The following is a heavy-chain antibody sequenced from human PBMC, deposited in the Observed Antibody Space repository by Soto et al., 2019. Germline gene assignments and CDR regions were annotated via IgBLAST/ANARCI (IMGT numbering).Heavy chain of an antibody. CDR3: GRCRVNTYAMDV. V-gene: IGHV1-18*01. CDR1: GYSFTSYG. Sequence: ASVKVSCKASGYSFTSYGINWVRQAPGQGPEWMGWISPHNGNTDYAQNVKGRVSMTTDISTNTVHLEVRSLRSDDTAVYYCGRCRVNTYAMDVWGQGTTVTSP. J-gene: IGHJ6*02. CDR2: ISPHNGNT.